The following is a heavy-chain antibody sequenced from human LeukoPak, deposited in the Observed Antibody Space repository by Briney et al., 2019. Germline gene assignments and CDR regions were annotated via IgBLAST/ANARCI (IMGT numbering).Heavy chain of an antibody. CDR1: GGSLSGYY. CDR3: ARATILGDYFDY. Sequence: SETLSLTCAVYGGSLSGYYWSWIRQPPGKGLEWIGEINHSGSTNYNPSLKSRVTISVDTSKNQFSLKLSSVTAADTAVYYCARATILGDYFDYWGQGTLVTVSS. J-gene: IGHJ4*02. V-gene: IGHV4-34*01. CDR2: INHSGST. D-gene: IGHD5-12*01.